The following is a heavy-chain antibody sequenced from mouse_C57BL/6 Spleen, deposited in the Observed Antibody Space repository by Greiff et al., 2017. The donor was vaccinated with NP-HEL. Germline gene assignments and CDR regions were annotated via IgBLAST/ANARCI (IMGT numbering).Heavy chain of an antibody. CDR1: GYAFSSYW. CDR2: IYPGDGDT. J-gene: IGHJ2*01. D-gene: IGHD4-1*01. V-gene: IGHV1-80*01. Sequence: VQLQQSGAELVKPGASVKISCKASGYAFSSYWMNWVKQRPGKGLEWIGQIYPGDGDTNYNGKFKGKATLTADKSSSTAYMQLSSLTSEDSAVYFCAREGVTGTGYYFDYWGQGTTLTVSS. CDR3: AREGVTGTGYYFDY.